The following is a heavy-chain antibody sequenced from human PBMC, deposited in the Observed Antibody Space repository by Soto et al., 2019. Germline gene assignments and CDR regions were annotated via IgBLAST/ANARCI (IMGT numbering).Heavy chain of an antibody. Sequence: SETLSLTCTVSGGSISSYYWSWIRQPAGKGLEWIGRIYTSGSTNYNPSLKSRVTMSVDTSKNQFSLKLSSVTAADTAVYYCAGEWIKLWDTEYYYYGMDVWGQGTRVIVSS. J-gene: IGHJ6*02. CDR2: IYTSGST. CDR1: GGSISSYY. V-gene: IGHV4-4*07. D-gene: IGHD5-18*01. CDR3: AGEWIKLWDTEYYYYGMDV.